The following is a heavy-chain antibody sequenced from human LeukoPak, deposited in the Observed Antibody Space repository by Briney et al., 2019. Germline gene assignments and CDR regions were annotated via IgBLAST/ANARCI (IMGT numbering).Heavy chain of an antibody. Sequence: GASVKVSCTASGYTFTSYAMHWVRQAPGQRLEWMGWINAGNGNTKYSQKFQGRVTITRDTSASTAYMELSSLRSEDTAVYYCARLYGSGSYSSSDAFDIWGQGTMVTVFS. D-gene: IGHD3-10*01. CDR1: GYTFTSYA. CDR2: INAGNGNT. V-gene: IGHV1-3*01. CDR3: ARLYGSGSYSSSDAFDI. J-gene: IGHJ3*02.